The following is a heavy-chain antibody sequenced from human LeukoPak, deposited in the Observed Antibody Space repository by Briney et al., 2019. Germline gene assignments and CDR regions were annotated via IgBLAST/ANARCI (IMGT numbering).Heavy chain of an antibody. CDR3: ARDLYRIVVVPHYFDY. J-gene: IGHJ4*02. V-gene: IGHV3-21*05. D-gene: IGHD3-22*01. Sequence: GGSLRLSCAASGFTFSSYEMNWVRQAPGKGLEWVSYISSSGDYIYYSDSVKGRFTISRDNAKNSLYLQMNSLRAEDTAVYYCARDLYRIVVVPHYFDYWGQGTLVTVSS. CDR2: ISSSGDYI. CDR1: GFTFSSYE.